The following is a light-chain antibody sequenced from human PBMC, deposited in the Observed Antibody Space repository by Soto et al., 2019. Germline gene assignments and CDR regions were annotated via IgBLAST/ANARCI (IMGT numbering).Light chain of an antibody. CDR3: QHRSSLPLT. CDR1: QSVSSY. Sequence: DIVLTQSPATLSLSPGERATLSCRASQSVSSYLAWYQQKPGQAPRLLIYDASNRATGIPARFSGSGSGTDFTLTMHCLGPEDCAVYYCQHRSSLPLTFGGGTKVEIK. V-gene: IGKV3-11*01. CDR2: DAS. J-gene: IGKJ4*01.